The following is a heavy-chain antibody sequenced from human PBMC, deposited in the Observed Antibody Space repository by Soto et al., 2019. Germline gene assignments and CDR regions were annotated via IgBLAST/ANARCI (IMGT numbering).Heavy chain of an antibody. CDR2: TRQDGAQS. J-gene: IGHJ4*02. V-gene: IGHV3-7*01. D-gene: IGHD6-19*01. CDR3: VRDGGTGWDFDS. Sequence: EVQLVESGGGLVQPGGSLRLSCEASGFTLSSYWMSWIRQAPGKGLEWVSNTRQDGAQSYLADALQTRFTSSRDKSKMSVYHQMTSVRAEHRDVNNCVRDGGTGWDFDSWGQGTLVTVSS. CDR1: GFTLSSYW.